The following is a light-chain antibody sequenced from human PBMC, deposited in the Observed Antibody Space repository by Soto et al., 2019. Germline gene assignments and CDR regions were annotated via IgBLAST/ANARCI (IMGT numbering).Light chain of an antibody. V-gene: IGKV3-15*01. CDR3: QQYNNWPLT. Sequence: ELVMTQSPDTLSVSPPHRPTLSCRASQSISSNLAWYQQKPGQAPRLLIYGASTRATGIPARFSGSGSGTEFTLTISSLQSEDFAVYCCQQYNNWPLTFGGGTKVDIK. CDR2: GAS. CDR1: QSISSN. J-gene: IGKJ4*02.